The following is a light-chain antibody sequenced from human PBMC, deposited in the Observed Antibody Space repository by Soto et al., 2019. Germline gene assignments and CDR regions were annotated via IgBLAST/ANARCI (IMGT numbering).Light chain of an antibody. Sequence: DIQMTQSPSSLPASVGDRVTLTCRASQSISTYLNWYQQKPGKAPKLLIYAASSLQSGVPSRLSGSGYGTDFTLTISSLQPEDFATYYCQQSYTIPYTFGQGTKLEIK. J-gene: IGKJ2*01. CDR2: AAS. CDR3: QQSYTIPYT. CDR1: QSISTY. V-gene: IGKV1-39*01.